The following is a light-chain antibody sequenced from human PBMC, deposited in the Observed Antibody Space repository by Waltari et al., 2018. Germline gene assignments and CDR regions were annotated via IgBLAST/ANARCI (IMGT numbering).Light chain of an antibody. Sequence: SYELTQPPSVSVSTGQTARITCSGDALPKQYAYWYQQKPGQAPGLVIYKDSERPSGIPELFSGSISGTTVTLTISGVQAEDEADYYCQSADSSGTYVVFGGGTKLTVL. V-gene: IGLV3-25*03. CDR3: QSADSSGTYVV. CDR2: KDS. J-gene: IGLJ2*01. CDR1: ALPKQY.